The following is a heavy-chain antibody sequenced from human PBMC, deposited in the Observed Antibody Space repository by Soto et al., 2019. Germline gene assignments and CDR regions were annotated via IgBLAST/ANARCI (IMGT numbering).Heavy chain of an antibody. CDR3: AREGPKGYFEIDP. CDR2: MYHSGSP. V-gene: IGHV4-30-2*01. CDR1: GGFISGGGYF. J-gene: IGHJ5*02. Sequence: QVELQESGSGQVKPSQTLSLSCAVSGGFISGGGYFWTWIRQPPGKGLEWIGYMYHSGSPLYNPSLKSRATISIDLSKNQFSLNLASVTAADTAIYYCAREGPKGYFEIDPWGQGTLVTVSP. D-gene: IGHD1-26*01.